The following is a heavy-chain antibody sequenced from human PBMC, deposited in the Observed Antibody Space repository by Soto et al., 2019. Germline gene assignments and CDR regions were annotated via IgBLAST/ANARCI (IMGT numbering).Heavy chain of an antibody. CDR2: FDPEDGET. CDR3: ATDLVAVTTSPYHYYCMDV. D-gene: IGHD4-4*01. J-gene: IGHJ6*04. Sequence: GASVKVSCKASGYTLTELSMHWVRQAPGKGLEWMGGFDPEDGETIYAQKFQGRVTMTEDTSTDTAYMELSSLRSEDTAVYYCATDLVAVTTSPYHYYCMDVWCKGTTVTLS. V-gene: IGHV1-24*01. CDR1: GYTLTELS.